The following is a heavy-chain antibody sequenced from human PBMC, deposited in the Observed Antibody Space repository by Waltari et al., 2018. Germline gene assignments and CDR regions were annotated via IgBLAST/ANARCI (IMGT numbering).Heavy chain of an antibody. J-gene: IGHJ5*01. CDR1: GYTFTGYF. Sequence: VQLVQSGAEMKKRGASVKVSCEASGYTFTGYFIHWVRQAPGKGLTWMGRVDPELGDTLFVPQFQGRLTLTADTSRDTAYMELTSLHYDDTAVYYCARGPLGAAHWFDSWGQGTLVTVSS. D-gene: IGHD1-26*01. V-gene: IGHV1-69-2*01. CDR3: ARGPLGAAHWFDS. CDR2: VDPELGDT.